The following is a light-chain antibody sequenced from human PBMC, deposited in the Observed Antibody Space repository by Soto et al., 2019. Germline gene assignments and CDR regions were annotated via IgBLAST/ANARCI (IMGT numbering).Light chain of an antibody. CDR3: QQYGSWPPLT. CDR2: GAS. CDR1: QSVSSSH. V-gene: IGKV3-20*01. Sequence: EIELTQSPGTLSLSPGERATLSCRASQSVSSSHLAWYQQKPGQAPRLLIYGASSRATGIPDRISGSGSGTDVTLTISRLEPEDFVVYYCQQYGSWPPLTLGGG. J-gene: IGKJ4*01.